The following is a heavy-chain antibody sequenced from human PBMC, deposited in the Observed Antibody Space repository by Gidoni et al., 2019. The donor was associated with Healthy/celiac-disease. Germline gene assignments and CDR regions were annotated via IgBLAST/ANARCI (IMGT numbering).Heavy chain of an antibody. V-gene: IGHV4-39*01. D-gene: IGHD6-13*01. CDR2: IYYSGSP. CDR3: ARRLIAAAGKTSFNAFDI. J-gene: IGHJ3*02. CDR1: GGSISSSSYY. Sequence: QLQLQESGPGLVKPSETLSLPCTVPGGSISSSSYYWGWIRQPPGKGLEWIGSIYYSGSPYYNPSLQSRVTISVDTSKNQFSLKLSSVTAADTAVYYCARRLIAAAGKTSFNAFDIWGQGTMVTVSS.